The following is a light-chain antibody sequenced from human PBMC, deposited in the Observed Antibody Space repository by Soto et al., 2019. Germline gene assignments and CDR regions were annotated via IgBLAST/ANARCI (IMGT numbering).Light chain of an antibody. Sequence: QSALGHPASVSWSPGHSITISCTGASGYVGTYSLVSWYQQHPGKAPKVVIYEGHKRPSGVPDRFSGSTSVNTASLTISGLQTDEEADYYCCLYVGANNYVFGTGTKVTVL. CDR2: EGH. J-gene: IGLJ1*01. CDR3: CLYVGANNYV. CDR1: SGYVGTYSL. V-gene: IGLV2-23*01.